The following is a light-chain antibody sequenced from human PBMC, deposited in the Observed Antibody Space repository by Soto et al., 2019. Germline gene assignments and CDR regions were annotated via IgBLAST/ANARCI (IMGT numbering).Light chain of an antibody. J-gene: IGLJ2*01. CDR2: EVS. CDR3: SAFTTDSTVI. CDR1: NSDIGAYVF. V-gene: IGLV2-14*01. Sequence: QSALTQPASVSGSPGQSITISCTGTNSDIGAYVFVSWYQQHPGKAPKLIIYEVSKRPSGVSNRFSGSKSGYTASLTISGLQAEDECHYYCSAFTTDSTVILGGGTK.